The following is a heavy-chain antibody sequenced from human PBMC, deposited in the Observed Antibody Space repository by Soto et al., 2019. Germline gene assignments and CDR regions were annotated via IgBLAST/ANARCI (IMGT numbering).Heavy chain of an antibody. V-gene: IGHV3-7*01. D-gene: IGHD6-6*01. Sequence: EVPLVESGGGLVQPGGSLTLSCAASGFTFSIYWMTWVRQAPGKGLEWVANIKQDGSEKYYVDSVKGRFTISRDNAENSLYLQMNSLRAEDTAMYYCAADPRPQLVPIDYWGQGTLVTVSS. CDR1: GFTFSIYW. CDR3: AADPRPQLVPIDY. J-gene: IGHJ4*02. CDR2: IKQDGSEK.